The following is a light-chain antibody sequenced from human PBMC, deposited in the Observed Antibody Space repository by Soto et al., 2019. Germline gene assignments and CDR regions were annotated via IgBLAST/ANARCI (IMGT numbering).Light chain of an antibody. CDR2: GAS. J-gene: IGKJ5*01. CDR3: QQRSNWPIT. CDR1: QSVSSSY. V-gene: IGKV3D-20*02. Sequence: EIVLTQSPGTLSLSPGERDTLSCRASQSVSSSYLAWYQQKPGQAPRLLIYGASSRATGIPDRFSGSGSGTEFTLTISSLQSEDFAVYYCQQRSNWPITFGQGTRLEIK.